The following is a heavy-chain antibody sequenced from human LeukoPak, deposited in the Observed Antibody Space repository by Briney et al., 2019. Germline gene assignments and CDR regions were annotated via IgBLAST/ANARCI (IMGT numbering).Heavy chain of an antibody. CDR3: AREAGRVAGRFDY. CDR2: ITSGGDYI. Sequence: PGGSLRLSCAASGFTFNTFNMNWVRQAPGKGLEWVSSITSGGDYIYYADSVKGRFTTSRDNAKNSLSLQLNSLRVEDTAVYYCAREAGRVAGRFDYWGQGTLVTVSS. D-gene: IGHD6-19*01. V-gene: IGHV3-21*04. J-gene: IGHJ4*02. CDR1: GFTFNTFN.